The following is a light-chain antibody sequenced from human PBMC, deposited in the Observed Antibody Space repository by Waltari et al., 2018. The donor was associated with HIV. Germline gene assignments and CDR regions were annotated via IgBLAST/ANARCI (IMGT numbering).Light chain of an antibody. J-gene: IGLJ1*01. CDR3: QSHDSSLSGYV. V-gene: IGLV1-40*01. CDR2: GNS. Sequence: QSVLTPPPPVSGAPGQRVTLSCPWSRSNLGAGSRLHLYQQLPGTAPKLLIYGNSNRPSGVPDRFSGSKSGTSASLAITGLQAEDEADYHCQSHDSSLSGYVFGTGTKVTVL. CDR1: RSNLGAGSR.